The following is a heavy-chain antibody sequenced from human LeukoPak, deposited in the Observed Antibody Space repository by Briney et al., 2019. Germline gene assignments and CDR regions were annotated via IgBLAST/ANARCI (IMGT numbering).Heavy chain of an antibody. CDR3: ASRITTAFDY. CDR2: INPSGGST. CDR1: GYTFTSYY. V-gene: IGHV1-46*01. D-gene: IGHD3-22*01. J-gene: IGHJ4*02. Sequence: GASVKVSCKASGYTFTSYYMHWVRQAPGQGLEWMGIINPSGGSTSYAQKFQGRVTMTKDTSTSTAYMELSSLRSEDTAVYYCASRITTAFDYWGQGTLVTVSS.